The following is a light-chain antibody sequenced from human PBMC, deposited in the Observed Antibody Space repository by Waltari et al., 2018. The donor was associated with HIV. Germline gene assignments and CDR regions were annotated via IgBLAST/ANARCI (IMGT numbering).Light chain of an antibody. CDR1: SSDSGGFTP. J-gene: IGLJ2*01. CDR3: GSSMTNVNMDV. CDR2: DVS. V-gene: IGLV2-14*03. Sequence: QSALTEPASVPSSPGQTIPIHCPRSSSDSGGFTPDSWYQQSPGKAPKLIIYDVSYRPSGVSNRFSGSKSGNTASLTIAGLQAEDEADYYCGSSMTNVNMDVFGGGTKLTVL.